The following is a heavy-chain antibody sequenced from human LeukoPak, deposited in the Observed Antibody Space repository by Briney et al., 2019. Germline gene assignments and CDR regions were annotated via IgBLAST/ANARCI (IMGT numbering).Heavy chain of an antibody. V-gene: IGHV3-9*03. J-gene: IGHJ4*02. CDR2: ISWNSGSI. Sequence: AGGSLRLSCAASGFTFADYAMHWVRQAPGKGLEWVSGISWNSGSIGYADSVKGRFTISRDNAKNSLYLQMNSLRAEDMALYCCAKEVGYGYSSSWYYFDYWGQGTLVTVSS. CDR1: GFTFADYA. D-gene: IGHD6-13*01. CDR3: AKEVGYGYSSSWYYFDY.